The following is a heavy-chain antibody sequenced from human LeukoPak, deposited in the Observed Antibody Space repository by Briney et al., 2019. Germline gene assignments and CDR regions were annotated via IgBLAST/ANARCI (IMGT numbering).Heavy chain of an antibody. D-gene: IGHD3-10*01. CDR1: GGSMMSYY. J-gene: IGHJ5*02. CDR2: IYYSGST. V-gene: IGHV4-59*01. CDR3: ARVGDYYNSGSFSHDT. Sequence: SETLSLTCTVSGGSMMSYYWSWIRQPLGKRLEWIGYIYYSGSTFYNPSLKSRVTMSLDTSKNQFSLQLSSVTAADTAVYYCARVGDYYNSGSFSHDTWGQGTLVTVSS.